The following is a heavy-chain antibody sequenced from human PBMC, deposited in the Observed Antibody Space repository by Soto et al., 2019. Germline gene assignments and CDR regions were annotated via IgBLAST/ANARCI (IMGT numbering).Heavy chain of an antibody. CDR2: IYHSGST. D-gene: IGHD3-16*02. CDR3: ARDRGGNPLSNWFDP. Sequence: QLQLQESGSGLVKPSQTLSLTCAVSGGSISSGGYSWSWIRQPPGKGLEWIGYIYHSGSTYYNPSLKSRVTISVDRSKNQFSLKLSSVTAADTAVYYCARDRGGNPLSNWFDPWGQGTLVTVSS. V-gene: IGHV4-30-2*01. CDR1: GGSISSGGYS. J-gene: IGHJ5*02.